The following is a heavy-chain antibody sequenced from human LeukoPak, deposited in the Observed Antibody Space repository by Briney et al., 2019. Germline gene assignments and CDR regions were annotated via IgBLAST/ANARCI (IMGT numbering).Heavy chain of an antibody. D-gene: IGHD6-19*01. V-gene: IGHV4-39*01. Sequence: SETLSLTCTVSGASISSSRYYWGWIRQPPGKGLEWIGSIYYSGSTYCNPSLKSRVTISVDTSKNQFSLKLSSVTAADTAVYYCARHQENSSGWYGNFDYWGQGTLVIVSS. CDR1: GASISSSRYY. CDR3: ARHQENSSGWYGNFDY. CDR2: IYYSGST. J-gene: IGHJ4*02.